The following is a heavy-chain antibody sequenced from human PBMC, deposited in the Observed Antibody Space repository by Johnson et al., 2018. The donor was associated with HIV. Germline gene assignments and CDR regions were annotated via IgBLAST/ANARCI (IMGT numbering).Heavy chain of an antibody. J-gene: IGHJ3*02. D-gene: IGHD1-26*01. CDR2: IKSKTHGETT. CDR1: GFTFDDYT. V-gene: IGHV3-15*01. Sequence: VQLVESGGVVVQPGGSLRLSCAASGFTFDDYTMHWVRQAPGKGLEWVGRIKSKTHGETTDYAAPVKGRFSISSDDSKNTLYLQMNSLKSEDTAVYYCTTDQVDSGSYYNAFHIWGQGTTVTVSS. CDR3: TTDQVDSGSYYNAFHI.